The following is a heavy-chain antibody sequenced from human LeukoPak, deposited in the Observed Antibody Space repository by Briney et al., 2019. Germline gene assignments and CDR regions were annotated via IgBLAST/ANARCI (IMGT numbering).Heavy chain of an antibody. CDR3: ARGRSGWYYDY. J-gene: IGHJ4*02. V-gene: IGHV3-53*01. CDR1: GFTVSSNY. CDR2: IYSSGGT. D-gene: IGHD6-19*01. Sequence: GGSLRLSCAASGFTVSSNYMSWVRQAPGKGLEWVSVIYSSGGTYYADSVKGRFTISRDSSKNTLYLQKNSLRAEDTAVYYCARGRSGWYYDYWGQGTLVTVSS.